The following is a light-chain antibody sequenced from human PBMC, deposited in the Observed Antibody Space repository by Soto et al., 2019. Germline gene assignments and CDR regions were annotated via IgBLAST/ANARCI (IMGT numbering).Light chain of an antibody. CDR1: QSVSSR. CDR2: GAS. J-gene: IGKJ5*01. CDR3: QHYAGGSRIT. Sequence: NVLTQSPVTLSLSPAERATLSCRASQSVSSRLAWYQQKPGQAPRLLISGASSRATGIPDRFSGSGFGTDFTLTISRLEPEDFALYYCQHYAGGSRITFGQGTRLEIK. V-gene: IGKV3-20*01.